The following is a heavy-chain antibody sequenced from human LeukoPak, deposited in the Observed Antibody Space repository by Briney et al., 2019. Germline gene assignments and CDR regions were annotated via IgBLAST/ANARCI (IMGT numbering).Heavy chain of an antibody. Sequence: GGSLRLSCAASGFTFSSYGMHWVRQAPGKGLEWVAFIRYDGSNKYYADSVKGRFTISRDNSKNTLYLQMNSLRAEDTAVYYCARADGDYDAFDIWGQGTMVTVSS. V-gene: IGHV3-30*02. D-gene: IGHD4-17*01. CDR3: ARADGDYDAFDI. CDR1: GFTFSSYG. CDR2: IRYDGSNK. J-gene: IGHJ3*02.